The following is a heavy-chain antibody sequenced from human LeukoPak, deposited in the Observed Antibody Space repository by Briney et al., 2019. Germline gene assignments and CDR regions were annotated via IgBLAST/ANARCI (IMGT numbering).Heavy chain of an antibody. D-gene: IGHD5-18*01. J-gene: IGHJ4*02. V-gene: IGHV4-34*01. Sequence: SETLSLTCAVYGGSFSGYYWSWIRQPPGKGLEWIGEINHSGSTNYNPSLKSRVTISVDTSKNQFSLKLSSVIAADTAVYYCARVRRVTGSIFDYWGQGTLVTVSS. CDR2: INHSGST. CDR3: ARVRRVTGSIFDY. CDR1: GGSFSGYY.